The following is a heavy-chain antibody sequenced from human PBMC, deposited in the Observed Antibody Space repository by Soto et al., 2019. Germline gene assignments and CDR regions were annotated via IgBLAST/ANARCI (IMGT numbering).Heavy chain of an antibody. V-gene: IGHV3-23*01. D-gene: IGHD5-18*01. CDR3: VKGKESGYRGAFDS. Sequence: GSLRLSCAATGFNFGSYAMGWVRQAPGKGLEWVSGVSGSGSSPYYADSVKGRLTISKDKSKNTLYLDLNNLRSEDTAVYFCVKGKESGYRGAFDSWGQGTMVTVSS. CDR2: VSGSGSSP. J-gene: IGHJ4*02. CDR1: GFNFGSYA.